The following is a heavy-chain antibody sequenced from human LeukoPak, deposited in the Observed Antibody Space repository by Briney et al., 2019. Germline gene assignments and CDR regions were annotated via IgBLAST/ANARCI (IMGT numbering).Heavy chain of an antibody. J-gene: IGHJ5*02. CDR2: INPNSGDT. CDR3: ARATKYCSGGSCYSTDWFDP. Sequence: ASVTVSCKASGYTFTGYYMHWVGQAPGQGLEWMGWINPNSGDTNYAQKFQGRVTMTRDTSISTAYMELSRLRSDDTAVYYCARATKYCSGGSCYSTDWFDPWGQGTLVTVSS. V-gene: IGHV1-2*02. CDR1: GYTFTGYY. D-gene: IGHD2-15*01.